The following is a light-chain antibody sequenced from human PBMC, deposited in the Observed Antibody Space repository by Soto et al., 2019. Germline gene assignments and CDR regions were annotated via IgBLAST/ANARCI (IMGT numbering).Light chain of an antibody. CDR2: RNN. Sequence: QSVLTQPPSASGTLWQRVTISFSGSSYNIGSNYVYCYQQLPGTAPRLLIYRNNQRPSGGPDRFSGSKFGTSASLVISGLRSEDEADYYCAAWDDSLSAHNYVFGPGTKVTVL. V-gene: IGLV1-47*01. CDR1: SYNIGSNY. CDR3: AAWDDSLSAHNYV. J-gene: IGLJ1*01.